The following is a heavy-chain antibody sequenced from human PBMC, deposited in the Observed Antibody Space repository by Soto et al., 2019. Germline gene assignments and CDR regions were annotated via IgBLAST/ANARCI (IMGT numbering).Heavy chain of an antibody. V-gene: IGHV6-1*01. CDR2: TYYRSKWYN. CDR1: GDSVPSNNGA. J-gene: IGHJ5*02. D-gene: IGHD1-26*01. CDR3: ARDHGWGVEIPKWDNWFDP. Sequence: SQTVSLTCAISGDSVPSNNGAWNWIRQSPSRGVEWLGRTYYRSKWYNDYAVSVKSRITIKSDTSKNQFSLQLNSVTPEDTAVYYCARDHGWGVEIPKWDNWFDPWGQGTLVTVSS.